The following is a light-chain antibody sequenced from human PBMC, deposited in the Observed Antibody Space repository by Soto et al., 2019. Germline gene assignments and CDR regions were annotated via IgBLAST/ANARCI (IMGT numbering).Light chain of an antibody. CDR3: QQSFRSPIP. Sequence: QGTPSATALSAYVRPTVTMTCRASQSIALSVNWYQQKPGKAPKLLIYVAFTLESGVPSRFSGSGSGTEFTLTIRSLQPEDFATYYCQQSFRSPIPFGQGTRLEIK. V-gene: IGKV1-39*01. J-gene: IGKJ5*01. CDR1: QSIALS. CDR2: VAF.